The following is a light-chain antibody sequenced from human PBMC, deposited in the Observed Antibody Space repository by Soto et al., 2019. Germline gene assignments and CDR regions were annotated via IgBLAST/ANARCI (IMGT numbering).Light chain of an antibody. Sequence: DIQRTKSPSSLSASIGDRVILTCQASQDIANSLNWYQHKPGKAPKLLIYDASNLERGVPARFSGSGSGTDFSFTISSLQPEDIATYYCQQYENLPPPFGQGRRLAI. J-gene: IGKJ5*01. CDR2: DAS. V-gene: IGKV1-33*01. CDR1: QDIANS. CDR3: QQYENLPPP.